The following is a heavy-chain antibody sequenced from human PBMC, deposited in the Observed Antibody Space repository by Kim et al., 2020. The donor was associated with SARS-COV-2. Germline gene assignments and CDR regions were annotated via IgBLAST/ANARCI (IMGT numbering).Heavy chain of an antibody. CDR1: GFTFSSYS. V-gene: IGHV3-21*01. CDR3: ARDGEASIVVVTARNADAFDI. Sequence: GGSLRLSCAASGFTFSSYSMNWVRQAPGKGLEWVSSISSSSSYIYYADSVKGRFTISRDNAKNSRYLQMNSLRAEDTAVYYCARDGEASIVVVTARNADAFDIWGQGTMVTVSS. CDR2: ISSSSSYI. J-gene: IGHJ3*02. D-gene: IGHD2-21*02.